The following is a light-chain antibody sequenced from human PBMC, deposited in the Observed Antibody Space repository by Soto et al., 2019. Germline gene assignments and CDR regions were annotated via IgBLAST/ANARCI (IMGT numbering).Light chain of an antibody. CDR1: QSIXGSR. V-gene: IGKV3-20*01. J-gene: IGKJ1*01. Sequence: LPQSACGLSFPPEDRSTLSCKARQSIXGSRLAGYSQKPGQAPSLLTDCASNRVTGIPVRLSGSGSGTDFTLTVSSMESEDFAVYYWQQYSKGPMTFGQGTRLEIK. CDR2: CAS. CDR3: QQYSKGPMT.